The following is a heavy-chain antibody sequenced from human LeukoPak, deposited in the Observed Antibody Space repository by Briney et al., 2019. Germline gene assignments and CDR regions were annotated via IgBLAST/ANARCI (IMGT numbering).Heavy chain of an antibody. CDR1: GFTFSSYA. CDR2: ISYDGSNK. D-gene: IGHD6-13*01. V-gene: IGHV3-30*04. J-gene: IGHJ4*02. CDR3: ARAAAGDY. Sequence: HPGRSLRLSCAASGFTFSSYAMHWVRQAPGKGLGWVAVISYDGSNKYYADSVKGRFTISRDNSKNTLYLQMNSLRAEDTAVYYCARAAAGDYWGQGTLVTVSS.